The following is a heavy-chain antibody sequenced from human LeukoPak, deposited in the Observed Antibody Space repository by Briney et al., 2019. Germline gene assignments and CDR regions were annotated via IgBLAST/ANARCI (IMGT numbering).Heavy chain of an antibody. D-gene: IGHD5-12*01. CDR2: ISAYNGNT. Sequence: ASVKVSCKASGYTFTGYYMHWVRQAPGQGLEWMGWISAYNGNTNYAQKLQGRVTMTTDTSTSTAYMELRSLRSDDTAVYYCALTPGLVATIRHYYGMDVWGQGTTVTVSS. V-gene: IGHV1-18*04. CDR3: ALTPGLVATIRHYYGMDV. J-gene: IGHJ6*02. CDR1: GYTFTGYY.